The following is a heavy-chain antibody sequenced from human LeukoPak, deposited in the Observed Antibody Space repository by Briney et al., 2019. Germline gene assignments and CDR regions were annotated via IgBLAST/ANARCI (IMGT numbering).Heavy chain of an antibody. J-gene: IGHJ4*02. CDR3: AKEDSSGWYLVDY. CDR2: ISYDGSNK. D-gene: IGHD6-19*01. Sequence: PGRSLRLSCAASGFTFSSYGMHWVRQAPGKGLEWVAVISYDGSNKYYADSVKGRFTISRDNSKNTLYLQMNSLRAEDTAVYYCAKEDSSGWYLVDYWGQGTLVTVSS. V-gene: IGHV3-30*18. CDR1: GFTFSSYG.